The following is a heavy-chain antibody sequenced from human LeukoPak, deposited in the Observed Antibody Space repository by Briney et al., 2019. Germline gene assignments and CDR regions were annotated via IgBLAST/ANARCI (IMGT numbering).Heavy chain of an antibody. CDR3: ARRAAAGRGSVSRHPSAYFDY. D-gene: IGHD6-13*01. V-gene: IGHV4-34*01. Sequence: PSETLSLTCAVYGGSFSGYYWSWIRQPPGKGLEWIGEINHSGSTNYNPSLKSRVTISVDTSKNQFSLKLSSVTAADTAVYYCARRAAAGRGSVSRHPSAYFDYWGQGTLVTVSS. CDR2: INHSGST. J-gene: IGHJ4*02. CDR1: GGSFSGYY.